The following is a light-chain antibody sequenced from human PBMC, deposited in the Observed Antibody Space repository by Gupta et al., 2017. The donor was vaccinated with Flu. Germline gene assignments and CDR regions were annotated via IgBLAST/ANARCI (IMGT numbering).Light chain of an antibody. CDR3: QHYDGWPYT. J-gene: IGKJ2*01. V-gene: IGKV3-15*01. CDR1: RKVVSN. Sequence: EIVMTQSPATLSVSPGESATLSCRASRKVVSNLAWYQQRVGQPPRLLIFGASTRATGVPPRFSGGGSGTEFTLTINSLQPDDSAVYYCQHYDGWPYTFGQGTKLEIK. CDR2: GAS.